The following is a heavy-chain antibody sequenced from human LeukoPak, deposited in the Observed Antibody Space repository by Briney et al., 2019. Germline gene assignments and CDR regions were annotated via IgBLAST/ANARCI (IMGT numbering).Heavy chain of an antibody. CDR3: ARRFHGVPAARGKYWFDP. D-gene: IGHD2-2*01. Sequence: PSETLSLTCTVSGGSISSSSYYWSWIRQPPGKGLEWIGEINHSGSTNYNPSLKSRVTISVDTSKNQFSLKLSSVTAADTAVYYCARRFHGVPAARGKYWFDPWGQGTLVTVSS. CDR1: GGSISSSSYY. V-gene: IGHV4-39*07. J-gene: IGHJ5*02. CDR2: INHSGST.